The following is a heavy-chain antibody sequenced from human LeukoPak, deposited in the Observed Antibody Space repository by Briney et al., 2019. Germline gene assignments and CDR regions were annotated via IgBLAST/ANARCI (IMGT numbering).Heavy chain of an antibody. V-gene: IGHV3-23*01. CDR1: GFTFSSYA. CDR2: ISGSGGST. CDR3: AKGTLLLWFGEGPSYFDY. Sequence: GGSLRLSCAASGFTFSSYAMSWVRQAPGKGLEWVSAISGSGGSTYYADSVKGRFTISGDNSKNTLYLQMNSLRAEDTAVYYCAKGTLLLWFGEGPSYFDYWGQGTLVTVSS. J-gene: IGHJ4*02. D-gene: IGHD3-10*01.